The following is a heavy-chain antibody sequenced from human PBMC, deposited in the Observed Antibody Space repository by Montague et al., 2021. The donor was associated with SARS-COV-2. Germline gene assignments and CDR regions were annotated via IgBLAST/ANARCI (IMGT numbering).Heavy chain of an antibody. CDR2: IYYSGST. Sequence: LVKPTQTLTLTCTFSGFSLTTGGMYVSWIRQPPGKALEWIGYIYYSGSTYYNPSLRSRVIISIDTSKNQFSLKVSSVTAADTAVYYCAAGRLINDSEWNYPYYYYDMHVWGQGTTVAVSS. CDR3: AAGRLINDSEWNYPYYYYDMHV. CDR1: GFSLTTGGMY. D-gene: IGHD1-7*01. J-gene: IGHJ6*02. V-gene: IGHV4-30-4*08.